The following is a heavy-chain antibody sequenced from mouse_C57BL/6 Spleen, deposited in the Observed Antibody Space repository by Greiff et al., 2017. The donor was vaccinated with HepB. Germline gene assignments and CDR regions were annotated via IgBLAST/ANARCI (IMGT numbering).Heavy chain of an antibody. J-gene: IGHJ4*01. V-gene: IGHV1-64*01. Sequence: VQLQQPGAELVKPGASVKLSCKASGYTFTSYWMHWVKQRPGQGLEWIGMIHPNSGSTNYNEKFKSKATLTVDKSSSTAYMQLSSLTSEDSAVYYCNRDGYYAMDYWGQGTSVTVSS. D-gene: IGHD4-1*01. CDR3: NRDGYYAMDY. CDR2: IHPNSGST. CDR1: GYTFTSYW.